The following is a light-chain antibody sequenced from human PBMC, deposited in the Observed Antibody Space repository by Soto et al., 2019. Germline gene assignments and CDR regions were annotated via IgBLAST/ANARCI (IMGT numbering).Light chain of an antibody. Sequence: QSVLTQPPSVSAAPGQKLTISCSGSSSNIGNNYVSWYQQLPATAPKLLIYDNNKRPSGIPDRFSGSKSGTSATLGITGLQTRDEADYYCGTWDSSLSAGVFGTGTKVTVL. CDR3: GTWDSSLSAGV. CDR1: SSNIGNNY. V-gene: IGLV1-51*01. CDR2: DNN. J-gene: IGLJ1*01.